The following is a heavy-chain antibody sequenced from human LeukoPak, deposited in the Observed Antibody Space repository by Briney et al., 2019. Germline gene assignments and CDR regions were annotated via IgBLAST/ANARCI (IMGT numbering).Heavy chain of an antibody. CDR2: IYYSGST. CDR3: AGGGGFDI. J-gene: IGHJ3*02. CDR1: GGSISSSSYY. Sequence: SETLSLTCTVSGGSISSSSYYWGWIRQPPGKGLEWIGSIYYSGSTYYNPSLKSRVTISVDTSKNQFSLKLSSVTAADTVVYFRAGGGGFDIWGQGTMVTVSS. D-gene: IGHD3-16*01. V-gene: IGHV4-39*01.